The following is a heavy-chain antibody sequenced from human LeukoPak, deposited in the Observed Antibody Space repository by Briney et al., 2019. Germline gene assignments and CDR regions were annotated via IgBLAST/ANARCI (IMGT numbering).Heavy chain of an antibody. J-gene: IGHJ4*02. D-gene: IGHD3-22*01. CDR2: IIPIFGTA. CDR1: GGTFSSYA. Sequence: SVKASCKASGGTFSSYAISWVRQAPGQGLEWMGGIIPIFGTANYAQKFQGRVTITTDESTSTAYMELSSLRSEDTAVYYCARSNTQYYYDSSGYYGSDYWGQGTLVTVSS. V-gene: IGHV1-69*05. CDR3: ARSNTQYYYDSSGYYGSDY.